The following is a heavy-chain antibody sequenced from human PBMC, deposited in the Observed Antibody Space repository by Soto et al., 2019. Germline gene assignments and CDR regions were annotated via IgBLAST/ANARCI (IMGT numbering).Heavy chain of an antibody. J-gene: IGHJ2*01. Sequence: TLSLTCTVSGGSISGGVYYWNWIRQPPGKGLEWIGYIFDSGSTYYNPSLKSRVTISVDTSKNQFSLRLSSVTAADTAVYYCAREIIPLTTDWYFDLWGRGTLVTVSS. CDR1: GGSISGGVYY. CDR3: AREIIPLTTDWYFDL. CDR2: IFDSGST. V-gene: IGHV4-30-4*01. D-gene: IGHD4-17*01.